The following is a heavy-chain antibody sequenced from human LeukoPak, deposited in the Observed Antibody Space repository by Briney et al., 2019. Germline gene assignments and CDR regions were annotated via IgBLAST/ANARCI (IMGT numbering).Heavy chain of an antibody. V-gene: IGHV3-23*01. J-gene: IGHJ4*02. D-gene: IGHD3-16*01. Sequence: PGGSLRLSCASSGFTFSSYAMSWVRQAPGKGLDWVSAISCSGGSTYYADSVKGGFTISRHSSKNAQDLQMNSLRAEDTGVYYCEKTARGGYYLDYWGQGTLVTVSS. CDR2: ISCSGGST. CDR3: EKTARGGYYLDY. CDR1: GFTFSSYA.